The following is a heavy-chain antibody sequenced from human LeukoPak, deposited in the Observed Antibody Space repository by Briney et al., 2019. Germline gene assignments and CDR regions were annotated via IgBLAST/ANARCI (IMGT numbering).Heavy chain of an antibody. J-gene: IGHJ4*02. CDR2: IYSGGAT. CDR3: AKDGGYFRGWYPYYFDY. CDR1: GFTVNRTY. V-gene: IGHV3-66*01. D-gene: IGHD6-19*01. Sequence: PGGSPRLSCAASGFTVNRTYMSWVRQAPGRGLEWVSVIYSGGATYYSDSVKGRFTISRDNSKNTLYLQMNSLRAEDTAVYYCAKDGGYFRGWYPYYFDYWGQGTLVTVSS.